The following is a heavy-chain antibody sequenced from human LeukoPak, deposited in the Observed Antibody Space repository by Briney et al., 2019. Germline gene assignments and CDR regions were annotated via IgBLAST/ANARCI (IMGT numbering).Heavy chain of an antibody. CDR3: ARDITGYCSSTSCSPFYYYYGMDV. CDR1: GFIFSSYS. Sequence: PGGSLRLSCAASGFIFSSYSMNWVRQAPGKGLEWVSSISSSSSYIYYADSVKGRFTISRDNAKNSLYLQMNSLRAEDTAVYYCARDITGYCSSTSCSPFYYYYGMDVWGQGTTVTVSS. V-gene: IGHV3-21*01. J-gene: IGHJ6*02. CDR2: ISSSSSYI. D-gene: IGHD2-2*01.